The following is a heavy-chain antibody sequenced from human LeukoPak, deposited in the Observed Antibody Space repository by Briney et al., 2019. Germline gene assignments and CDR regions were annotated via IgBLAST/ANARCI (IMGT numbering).Heavy chain of an antibody. Sequence: PGGSLRLSCGASGFTFSTYWMGWVRQAPGKGLEWVANIKEDGSEKYYVDSVRGRFTISRDNAKNSLHLQMNSLRAEDTAVYYCATDRHFSYWGQGTLVTVSS. CDR3: ATDRHFSY. CDR1: GFTFSTYW. J-gene: IGHJ4*02. CDR2: IKEDGSEK. V-gene: IGHV3-7*04.